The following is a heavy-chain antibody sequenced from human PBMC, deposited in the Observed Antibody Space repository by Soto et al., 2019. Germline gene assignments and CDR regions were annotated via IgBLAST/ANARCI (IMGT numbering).Heavy chain of an antibody. CDR3: ARGGRAYYDSSGYLAY. CDR2: ISYSGST. Sequence: SETLSLTCTVSGGSISSGGYYWSWIRQHPGKGLEWIGYISYSGSTYYNPSLESRVTISVDTSKNQFSLKLSSVTAADTAVYYCARGGRAYYDSSGYLAYWGQGTLVTVSS. J-gene: IGHJ4*02. CDR1: GGSISSGGYY. V-gene: IGHV4-31*03. D-gene: IGHD3-22*01.